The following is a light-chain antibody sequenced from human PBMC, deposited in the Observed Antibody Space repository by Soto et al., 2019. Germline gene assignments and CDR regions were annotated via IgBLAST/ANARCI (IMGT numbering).Light chain of an antibody. CDR2: SNN. CDR1: SSNLGSNT. J-gene: IGLJ1*01. Sequence: QSVLTQPPSASGTPGQRVTISCSGSSSNLGSNTVNWYHQLPGTAPKLLIYSNNHRPSGFPDRFSGSKSGTSASLAIGGLQSEDEADYYCAAWDDSLNGYVFGTGTKLPVL. CDR3: AAWDDSLNGYV. V-gene: IGLV1-44*01.